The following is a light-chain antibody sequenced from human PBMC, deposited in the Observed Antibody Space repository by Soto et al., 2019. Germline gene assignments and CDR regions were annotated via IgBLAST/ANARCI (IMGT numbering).Light chain of an antibody. CDR2: YDS. Sequence: SYELTQPPSVSVAPGKTARITCGGNNIGSKSVHWYQQKPGQAPVLVIYYDSDRPSGIPERFAGSNSGNTATLTIGRVEAGDEAGYYCQVWDSSSDHVVFGGGTKVTVL. CDR3: QVWDSSSDHVV. V-gene: IGLV3-21*04. CDR1: NIGSKS. J-gene: IGLJ2*01.